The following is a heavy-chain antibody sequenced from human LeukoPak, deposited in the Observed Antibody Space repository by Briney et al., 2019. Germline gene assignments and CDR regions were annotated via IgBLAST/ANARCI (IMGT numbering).Heavy chain of an antibody. CDR3: AKDIYGDYGGFDY. Sequence: GGSLRLSCAASGFTFDGYAMHWVRQAPGKGLEWVSGISWNSGRIGYADSVKGRFTISRDNAKNSLYLQMNSLRAEDTALYYCAKDIYGDYGGFDYWGQGTLVTVSS. J-gene: IGHJ4*02. CDR2: ISWNSGRI. CDR1: GFTFDGYA. V-gene: IGHV3-9*01. D-gene: IGHD4-17*01.